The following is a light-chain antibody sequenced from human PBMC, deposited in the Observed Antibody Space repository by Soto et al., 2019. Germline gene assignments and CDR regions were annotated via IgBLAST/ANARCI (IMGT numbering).Light chain of an antibody. V-gene: IGLV1-51*02. CDR3: GSWDSSLSAVV. Sequence: QSVLTQPPSVSVAPGQKVTISCSGSGSNTGKNYVSWYQQLPGTAPKLLIYEDSRRPSGIPDRFSGSKSGPSATLGITGLQTGDEADYYCGSWDSSLSAVVFGTGTKLTVL. CDR1: GSNTGKNY. J-gene: IGLJ1*01. CDR2: EDS.